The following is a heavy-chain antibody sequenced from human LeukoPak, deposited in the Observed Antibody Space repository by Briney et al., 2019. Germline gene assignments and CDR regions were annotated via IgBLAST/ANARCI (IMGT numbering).Heavy chain of an antibody. Sequence: SVKFSCKASGLTISSYAISWVRQAPGQGLEWMGRIIPIFGIAIYAQKFQGRVTITADKSTSTAYMELSSLRSEDTAVYYCAREEGDYYDSSGYYLDYWGQGTLVTVSS. CDR1: GLTISSYA. D-gene: IGHD3-22*01. V-gene: IGHV1-69*04. J-gene: IGHJ4*02. CDR3: AREEGDYYDSSGYYLDY. CDR2: IIPIFGIA.